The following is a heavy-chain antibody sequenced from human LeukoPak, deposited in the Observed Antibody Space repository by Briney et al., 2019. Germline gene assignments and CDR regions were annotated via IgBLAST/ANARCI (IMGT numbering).Heavy chain of an antibody. Sequence: GESLQISSKGSGYSFTSYWIGWVRRLPGKGLEWRGVIYPGDSDTRYSPSFQGQVTISADKSISTAYLQWSSLKASDTAMYYCARHTGDGYNYYSYWGQGTLVTVSS. V-gene: IGHV5-51*01. J-gene: IGHJ4*02. CDR3: ARHTGDGYNYYSY. CDR2: IYPGDSDT. CDR1: GYSFTSYW. D-gene: IGHD5-24*01.